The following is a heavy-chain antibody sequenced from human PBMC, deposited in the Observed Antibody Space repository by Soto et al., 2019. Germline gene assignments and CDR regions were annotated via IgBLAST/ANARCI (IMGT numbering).Heavy chain of an antibody. V-gene: IGHV6-1*01. CDR3: SRPRCSSGLISYVIVCPVTILTDS. D-gene: IGHD6-25*01. CDR1: AASVSTNSVT. CDR2: TCYASKWNN. Sequence: LSQTLSLTCAISAASVSTNSVTWNWIRQSPSRGLEWLGKTCYASKWNNVYAGSVKSRIAINPDTSKNQVSLQLNSVTPEDTAVYHSSRPRCSSGLISYVIVCPVTILTDSWG. J-gene: IGHJ5*01.